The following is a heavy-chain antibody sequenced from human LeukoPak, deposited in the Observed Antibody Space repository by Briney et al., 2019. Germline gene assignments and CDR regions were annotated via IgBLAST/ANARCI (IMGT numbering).Heavy chain of an antibody. CDR1: GYSISSGYY. Sequence: SETLSLTCAVSGYSISSGYYWGWIRQPPGKGLEWIGSIYYSGSTYYNPSLKSRVTISVDTSKNQFSLKLSSVTAADTAVYYCAREAATFEEGFDYWGQGTLVTVSS. J-gene: IGHJ4*02. CDR2: IYYSGST. V-gene: IGHV4-38-2*02. D-gene: IGHD3-16*01. CDR3: AREAATFEEGFDY.